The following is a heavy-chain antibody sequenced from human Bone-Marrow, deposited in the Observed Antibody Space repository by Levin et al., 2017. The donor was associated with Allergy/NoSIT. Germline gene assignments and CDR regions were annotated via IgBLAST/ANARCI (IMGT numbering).Heavy chain of an antibody. CDR1: GYTFAGHY. Sequence: AASVKVSCKASGYTFAGHYIHWVRQAPGQGLEWMGRINPNSGATDYAQRFQGRVTLTRDTSVSTAYMELRRLRADDTAVYYCARDALRFGAPVIDPWGQGTLVTVAS. D-gene: IGHD3-3*01. V-gene: IGHV1-2*06. CDR3: ARDALRFGAPVIDP. CDR2: INPNSGAT. J-gene: IGHJ5*02.